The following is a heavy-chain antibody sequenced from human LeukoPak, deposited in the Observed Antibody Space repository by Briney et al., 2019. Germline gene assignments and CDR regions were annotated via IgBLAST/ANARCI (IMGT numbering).Heavy chain of an antibody. D-gene: IGHD3-10*01. CDR1: GFTFSSYW. J-gene: IGHJ4*02. V-gene: IGHV3-7*03. CDR2: IKQGGSEK. CDR3: ARGKYYYASGSDPLFDY. Sequence: GGSLRLSCAASGFTFSSYWMTWVRQAPGKGLEWVANIKQGGSEKSYVDSVKGRFTISRDNVKKSLYLQMNSLRAEDTAVYFCARGKYYYASGSDPLFDYWGQGTLVTVSS.